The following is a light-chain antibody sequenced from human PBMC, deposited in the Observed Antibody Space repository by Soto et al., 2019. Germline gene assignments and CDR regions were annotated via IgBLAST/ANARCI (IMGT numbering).Light chain of an antibody. Sequence: DIQVTQSPSTLSASVGDRVTITCRASQSITSWSAWYQQKPGKAPKLLIYDASSLKSGVPSRFSGSGSGTEFTLTISSLQPDDSATYYCQQYNSYSRTFGQGTKVVI. CDR1: QSITSW. V-gene: IGKV1-5*01. CDR2: DAS. CDR3: QQYNSYSRT. J-gene: IGKJ1*01.